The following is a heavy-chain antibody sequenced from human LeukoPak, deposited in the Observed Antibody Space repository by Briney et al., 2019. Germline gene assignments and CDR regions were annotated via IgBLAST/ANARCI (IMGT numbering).Heavy chain of an antibody. D-gene: IGHD5-18*01. V-gene: IGHV4-39*07. CDR3: ARVARDTAMVTSFYYYYYMDV. CDR1: GGSISSSSYY. J-gene: IGHJ6*03. Sequence: SETLSLTCTVSGGSISSSSYYWGWIRQPPGKGLEWIGSIYYSGSTYYNPSLKSRVTISVDTSKNQFSLKLSSVTAADTAVYYCARVARDTAMVTSFYYYYYMDVWGKGTTVTVSS. CDR2: IYYSGST.